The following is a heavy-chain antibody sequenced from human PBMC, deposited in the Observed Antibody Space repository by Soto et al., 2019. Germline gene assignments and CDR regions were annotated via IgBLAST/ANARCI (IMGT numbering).Heavy chain of an antibody. D-gene: IGHD3-22*01. CDR2: INHSGST. Sequence: SETLSLTCAVYGGSFSGYYWSWIRQPPGKGLEWIGEINHSGSTNYNPSLKSRVTISVDTSKNQFSLKLSSVTAADTAVYYCARKGGPRITMIVVVITTLPPYFDYWGQGTLVTVSS. CDR3: ARKGGPRITMIVVVITTLPPYFDY. V-gene: IGHV4-34*01. J-gene: IGHJ4*02. CDR1: GGSFSGYY.